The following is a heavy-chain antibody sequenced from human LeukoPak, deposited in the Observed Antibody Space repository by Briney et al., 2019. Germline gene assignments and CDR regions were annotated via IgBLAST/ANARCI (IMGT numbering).Heavy chain of an antibody. D-gene: IGHD3-22*01. CDR1: GYTFTSYG. Sequence: ASVKVSCKASGYTFTSYGISWVRQAPGRGLEWMGWISAYNGNTNYAQKLQGRVTMTTDTSTSTAYMELRSLRSDDTAVYYCARGLEKYYYDSSGYLDYWGQGTLVTVSS. J-gene: IGHJ4*02. CDR3: ARGLEKYYYDSSGYLDY. CDR2: ISAYNGNT. V-gene: IGHV1-18*01.